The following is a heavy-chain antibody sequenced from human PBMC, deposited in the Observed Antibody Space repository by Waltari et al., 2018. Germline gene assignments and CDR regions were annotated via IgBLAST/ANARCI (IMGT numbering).Heavy chain of an antibody. CDR2: ISSSGSTI. J-gene: IGHJ5*02. CDR3: ARDLRPPGGLYNWFDP. Sequence: EVQLVESGGGLVQPGGSLRLSCAASGLTVSSYEMNWVRQAPGKGLGWVSYISSSGSTIDYAGAVKSRFTIASDNAKNSLYLQMNSLRAEDTAVYYCARDLRPPGGLYNWFDPWGQGTLVTVSS. CDR1: GLTVSSYE. V-gene: IGHV3-48*03. D-gene: IGHD3-10*01.